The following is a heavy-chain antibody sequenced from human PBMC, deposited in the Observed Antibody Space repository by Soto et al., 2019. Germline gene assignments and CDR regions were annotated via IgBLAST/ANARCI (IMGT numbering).Heavy chain of an antibody. Sequence: EVQLVESGGGLVKPGGSLRLSCAASGFTFSSYSMNWVRQAPGKGLEWVSSISSSSSYIYYADSVKGRFTISRDNAKNSLYLQMNSLRAEDTAVYYCARHKLYCSGSYYYYMDVWGKGTTVTVSS. J-gene: IGHJ6*03. CDR1: GFTFSSYS. V-gene: IGHV3-21*01. CDR3: ARHKLYCSGSYYYYMDV. D-gene: IGHD3-10*01. CDR2: ISSSSSYI.